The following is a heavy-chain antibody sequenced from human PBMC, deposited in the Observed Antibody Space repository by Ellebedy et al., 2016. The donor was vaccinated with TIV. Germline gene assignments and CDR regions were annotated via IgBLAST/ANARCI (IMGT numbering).Heavy chain of an antibody. CDR3: ARRGPAAAPYYMDV. J-gene: IGHJ6*03. Sequence: GESLKISXAASGFTYSNYVMTWVRQAPVKGLQWVAIIRTNSYNTLYADSVKGRFTISRDDSKKTLYLQMNSLRAEDTAVYYCARRGPAAAPYYMDVWGKGTTVIVSS. D-gene: IGHD6-13*01. V-gene: IGHV3-23*01. CDR2: IRTNSYNT. CDR1: GFTYSNYV.